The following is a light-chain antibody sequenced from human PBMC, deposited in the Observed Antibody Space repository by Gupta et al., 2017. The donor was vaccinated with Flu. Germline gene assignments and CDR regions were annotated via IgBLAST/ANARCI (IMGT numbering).Light chain of an antibody. CDR3: QVWDSSTAVV. CDR1: NIGSKN. V-gene: IGLV3-9*01. J-gene: IGLJ2*01. Sequence: GGNNIGSKNVHGYQQKPGQAPVLVIYRDSNRPSGIPERFSGSNSGNTATLTISRAQAGDEADYYCQVWDSSTAVVFGGGTKLTV. CDR2: RDS.